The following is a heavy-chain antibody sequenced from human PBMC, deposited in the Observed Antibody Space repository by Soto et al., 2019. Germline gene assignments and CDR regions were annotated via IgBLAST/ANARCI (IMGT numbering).Heavy chain of an antibody. Sequence: SETPSLTCAVSGGSIGSSNWWSGVRQPPGKGLEWIGEIYHSGSTNYNPSLKSRVTISVDKSKNQFSLKLSSVTAADTAVYYCARVSGSYYYGMDVWGQGTTVTVSS. J-gene: IGHJ6*02. CDR3: ARVSGSYYYGMDV. CDR1: GGSIGSSNW. CDR2: IYHSGST. V-gene: IGHV4-4*02. D-gene: IGHD1-26*01.